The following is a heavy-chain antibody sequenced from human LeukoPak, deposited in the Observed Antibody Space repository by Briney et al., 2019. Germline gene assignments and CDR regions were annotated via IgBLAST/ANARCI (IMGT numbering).Heavy chain of an antibody. CDR3: ARDAGFGKFDL. D-gene: IGHD3-10*01. Sequence: GGSLRLSCAGSGFSFSGYWMTWVRQAPALGLEWVANINQDGSQKFHMESMKGRLSISRDNAKKSLFVQVNNLRAEDTAVYYCARDAGFGKFDLWGQGTLVTVSS. CDR2: INQDGSQK. CDR1: GFSFSGYW. V-gene: IGHV3-7*01. J-gene: IGHJ4*02.